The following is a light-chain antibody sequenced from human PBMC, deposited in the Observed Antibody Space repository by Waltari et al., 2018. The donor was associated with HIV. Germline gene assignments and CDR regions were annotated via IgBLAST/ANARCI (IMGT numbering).Light chain of an antibody. CDR3: LLSFNGVVV. J-gene: IGLJ2*01. CDR2: DTS. V-gene: IGLV7-46*01. Sequence: QAVVTQEPSLTVSPGGTVTLTSASSTGAVTRGHCPHWFQRRPGQAPKTLLYDTSNRHSWTPARFSGSLLGDKAALTLTGAQFEDEADYFCLLSFNGVVVFGGGTSLTVL. CDR1: TGAVTRGHC.